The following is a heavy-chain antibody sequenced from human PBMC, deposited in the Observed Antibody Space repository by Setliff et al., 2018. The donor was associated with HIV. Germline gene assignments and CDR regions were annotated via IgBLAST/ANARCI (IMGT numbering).Heavy chain of an antibody. D-gene: IGHD3-16*01. CDR2: ITGSGNTI. CDR1: GFTFSSHE. V-gene: IGHV3-48*03. Sequence: QAGGSLRLSCAASGFTFSSHEMNWVRQAPGKGLEWVSYITGSGNTIYYADSVKGRFTISRDNAKNSLYLQMNSLRAEDTAVYYCARDEPTGGIDYWGQGTLVTVSS. CDR3: ARDEPTGGIDY. J-gene: IGHJ4*02.